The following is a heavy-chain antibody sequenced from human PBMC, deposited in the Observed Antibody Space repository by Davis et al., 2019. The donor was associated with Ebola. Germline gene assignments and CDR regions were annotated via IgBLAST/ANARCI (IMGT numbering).Heavy chain of an antibody. CDR2: ISGSGGST. D-gene: IGHD2-2*01. J-gene: IGHJ6*02. V-gene: IGHV3-23*01. CDR3: ARDGYIVVVPAANSSSWDNYYYGMDV. CDR1: GFTFSSYA. Sequence: GGSLRLSCAASGFTFSSYAMSWVRQAPGKGLEWVSAISGSGGSTYYADSVKGRFTISRDNAKNSLYLQMNSLRAEDTAVYYCARDGYIVVVPAANSSSWDNYYYGMDVWGQGTTVTVSS.